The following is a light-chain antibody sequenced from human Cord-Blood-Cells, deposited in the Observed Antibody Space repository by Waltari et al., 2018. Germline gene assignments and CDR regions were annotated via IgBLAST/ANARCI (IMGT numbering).Light chain of an antibody. CDR3: QQYNNWPPT. CDR2: CAS. J-gene: IGKJ1*01. V-gene: IGKV3-15*01. CDR1: QSVSSN. Sequence: IVITQSPATLYVLPGERVTLSSSASQSVSSNLAWYQHKPGQAPRLLIYCASTRATCNPARFSGSESVTEFTLTISSLQSEDFAVYYCQQYNNWPPTFGQRTKVEIK.